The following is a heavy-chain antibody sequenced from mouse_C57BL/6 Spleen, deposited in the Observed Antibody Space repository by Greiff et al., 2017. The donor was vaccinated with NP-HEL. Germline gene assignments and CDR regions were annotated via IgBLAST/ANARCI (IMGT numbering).Heavy chain of an antibody. CDR1: GYTFTDYY. V-gene: IGHV1-26*01. Sequence: EVQLKHSGPELVKPGASVKISCKASGYTFTDYYMNWVKQSHGKSLEWIGDINPNNGGTSYNQKFKGKATLTVDKSSSTAYMELRSLTSEDSAVYYCARWDYSNFYYAMDYWGQGTSVTVSS. CDR3: ARWDYSNFYYAMDY. J-gene: IGHJ4*01. CDR2: INPNNGGT. D-gene: IGHD2-5*01.